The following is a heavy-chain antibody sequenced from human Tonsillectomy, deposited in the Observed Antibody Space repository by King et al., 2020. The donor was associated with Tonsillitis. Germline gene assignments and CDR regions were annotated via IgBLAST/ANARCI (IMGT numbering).Heavy chain of an antibody. J-gene: IGHJ4*02. CDR1: GFTFSSYA. CDR2: ISRYGGST. V-gene: IGHV3-64D*06. CDR3: VKDGYCSSSSCYYYFDY. Sequence: VQLVESGGGLVQPGGSLRLSCSASGFTFSSYAMHWVRQAPGKGLVYVLAISRYGGSTYYGDSVKGRFTISRDNSKNTLYLQMSSLRAEDTAVYYCVKDGYCSSSSCYYYFDYWGQGTLVTVSS. D-gene: IGHD2-2*01.